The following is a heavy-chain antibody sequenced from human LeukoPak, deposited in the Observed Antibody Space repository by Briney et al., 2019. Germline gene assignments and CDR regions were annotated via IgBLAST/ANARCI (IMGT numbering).Heavy chain of an antibody. J-gene: IGHJ6*02. Sequence: GSLRLSCAASGFTFSSYWMSWVRQAPGKGLEWVANIKQDGSEKYYVDSVKGRFTISRDNAKNSLYLQMNSLRAEDTAVYYCARDDGFGEFDGMDVWGQGTTVTVSS. CDR2: IKQDGSEK. CDR1: GFTFSSYW. D-gene: IGHD3-10*01. CDR3: ARDDGFGEFDGMDV. V-gene: IGHV3-7*01.